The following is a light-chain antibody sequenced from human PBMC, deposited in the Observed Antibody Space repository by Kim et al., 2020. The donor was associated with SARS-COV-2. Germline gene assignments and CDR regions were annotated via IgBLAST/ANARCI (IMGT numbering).Light chain of an antibody. CDR2: DAS. CDR1: QNIAKW. CDR3: QQYKDYWT. J-gene: IGKJ1*01. Sequence: SASVGDRVTITCRASQNIAKWLAWYQLKPGKAPKLLISDASSLKSGVPSRFSGSGSGTEFTLTVSTLQPDDFATYYCQQYKDYWTFGPGTKVDIK. V-gene: IGKV1-5*01.